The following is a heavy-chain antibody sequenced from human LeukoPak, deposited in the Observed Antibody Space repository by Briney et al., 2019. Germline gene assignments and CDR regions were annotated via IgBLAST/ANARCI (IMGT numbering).Heavy chain of an antibody. CDR3: VRDFARYYFDY. V-gene: IGHV1-46*01. CDR1: GYTFTSYY. D-gene: IGHD3-9*01. CDR2: INPSGGST. J-gene: IGHJ4*02. Sequence: ASVKVSCKASGYTFTSYYMHWVRQAPGQGLEWMGIINPSGGSTSYAQKFQGRVTMTRDTSTSTVYMELSSLRSEDTAVYYCVRDFARYYFDYWGQGTLVTVSS.